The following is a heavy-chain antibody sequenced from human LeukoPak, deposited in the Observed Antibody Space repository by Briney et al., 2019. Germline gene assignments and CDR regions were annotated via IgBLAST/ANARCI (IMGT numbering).Heavy chain of an antibody. CDR1: GFTVSNNY. Sequence: PGGSLRLSCAASGFTVSNNYMSWVRQAPGKGLEWVSAITGRGASTYYADSVKGRFTISRDNSKNTLYLQMNSLRAEDTAVYYCAKVPPSPGWWYFDLWGRGTLVTVSS. CDR3: AKVPPSPGWWYFDL. J-gene: IGHJ2*01. CDR2: ITGRGAST. V-gene: IGHV3-23*01.